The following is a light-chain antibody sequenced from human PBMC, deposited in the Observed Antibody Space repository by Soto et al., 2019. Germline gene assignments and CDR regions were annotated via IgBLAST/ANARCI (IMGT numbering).Light chain of an antibody. CDR3: QQYGSSGT. CDR1: QSVSSSY. CDR2: GAS. J-gene: IGKJ1*01. V-gene: IGKV3-20*01. Sequence: EIVLTQSPGTLSLSPGERATLSCKASQSVSSSYLAWYQQRPGHAPRLLIDGASNRATGIPDRFSGSGSGTDFTLTISRLEPEDFAVYYCQQYGSSGTFGQGTKVDIK.